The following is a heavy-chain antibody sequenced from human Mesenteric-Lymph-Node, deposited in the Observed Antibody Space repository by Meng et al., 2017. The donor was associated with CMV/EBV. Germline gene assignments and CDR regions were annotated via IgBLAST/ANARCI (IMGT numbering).Heavy chain of an antibody. CDR2: ISSGGDYI. D-gene: IGHD6-19*01. Sequence: SGFTFINYAMNWVRQAPGKWLEWVSYISSGGDYIYYADSVRGRFTISKDNARNSLYLQMNSLTVDDMAVYYCARDAGGYSSGPFYFDYWGQGTLVTVSS. V-gene: IGHV3-21*01. CDR1: GFTFINYA. J-gene: IGHJ4*02. CDR3: ARDAGGYSSGPFYFDY.